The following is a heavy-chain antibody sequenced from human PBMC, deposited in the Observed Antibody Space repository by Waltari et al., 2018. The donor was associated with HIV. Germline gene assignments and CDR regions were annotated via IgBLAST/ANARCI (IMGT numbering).Heavy chain of an antibody. CDR2: ISGRGTTI. V-gene: IGHV3-11*01. J-gene: IGHJ4*01. CDR3: TRDYFHFDSSGSLD. Sequence: QVRLAESGGGLVRPGGSLKLSCAASGFRFGDYYMTWVRQAPGRGPEWISSISGRGTTISYADSVKGRFSISRDNAKNSLFLQMNRMRVDDTALYYCTRDYFHFDSSGSLDWGRGIQVIVSS. CDR1: GFRFGDYY. D-gene: IGHD3-22*01.